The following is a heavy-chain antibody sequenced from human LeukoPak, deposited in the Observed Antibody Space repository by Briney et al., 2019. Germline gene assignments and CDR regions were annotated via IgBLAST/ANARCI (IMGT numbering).Heavy chain of an antibody. CDR1: GYTFTSYD. Sequence: ASVKVSCKASGYTFTSYDINWVRQATGQGLEWMGWMNPNSGNTGYAQKIQGRVTMTTDTPTSTAYMELRSLRSDDTAVYYCARGGSYPNYFDYWGQGTLVTVSS. D-gene: IGHD1-26*01. J-gene: IGHJ4*02. CDR2: MNPNSGNT. V-gene: IGHV1-8*01. CDR3: ARGGSYPNYFDY.